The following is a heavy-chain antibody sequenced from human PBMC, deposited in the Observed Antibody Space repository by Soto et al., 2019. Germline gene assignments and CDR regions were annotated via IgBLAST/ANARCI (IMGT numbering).Heavy chain of an antibody. V-gene: IGHV4-59*01. CDR2: IYYSGST. CDR3: ARGGYDYIWGSYRQHYYYYYMDV. Sequence: SETLSLTCTVSGGSISSYYWSWIRQPPGKGLEWIGYIYYSGSTNYNPSLKSRVTISVDTSKNQFSLKLSSVTAADTAVYYCARGGYDYIWGSYRQHYYYYYMDVWGKGTTVTVSS. CDR1: GGSISSYY. J-gene: IGHJ6*03. D-gene: IGHD3-16*02.